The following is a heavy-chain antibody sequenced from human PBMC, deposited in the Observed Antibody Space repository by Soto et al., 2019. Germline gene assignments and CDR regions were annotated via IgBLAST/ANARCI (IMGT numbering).Heavy chain of an antibody. D-gene: IGHD3-9*01. Sequence: VASVKVSCKASGYTFTSYDINWVRQATGQGLEWMGWMNPNSGNTGYAQKFQGRVTMTRNTSISTAYMELSSLRSEDTAVYYCARERSHVLRYFDWVPHYYGMDVWGQGTTVTVSS. CDR1: GYTFTSYD. V-gene: IGHV1-8*01. CDR3: ARERSHVLRYFDWVPHYYGMDV. CDR2: MNPNSGNT. J-gene: IGHJ6*02.